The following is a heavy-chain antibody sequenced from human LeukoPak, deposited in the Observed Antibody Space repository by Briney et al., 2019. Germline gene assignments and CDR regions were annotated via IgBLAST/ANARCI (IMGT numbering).Heavy chain of an antibody. CDR2: INHSGST. J-gene: IGHJ4*02. D-gene: IGHD4-23*01. V-gene: IGHV4-34*01. CDR1: GGSFSGYY. CDR3: ARVSRGNSVGGDY. Sequence: ASETLSLTCAVYGGSFSGYYWSWIRQPPGKGLEWIGEINHSGSTNYNPSLKSRVTISVDTSKNQFSPKLSSVTAADTAMYYCARVSRGNSVGGDYWGQGTLVTVSS.